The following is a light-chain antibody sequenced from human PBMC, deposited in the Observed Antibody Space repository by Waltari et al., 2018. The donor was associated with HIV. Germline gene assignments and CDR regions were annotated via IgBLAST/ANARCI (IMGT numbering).Light chain of an antibody. V-gene: IGLV1-44*01. Sequence: QSVLTQPPPASGTPGQRVTISCSAPSSNLATNTVNLYQQLPGTAPKLLIYTNNQRPSGVPARFSGSKSGTSASLAINGLQSDDDADYYCATWDDSLNGWVFGGGTRLTVL. CDR1: SSNLATNT. CDR3: ATWDDSLNGWV. J-gene: IGLJ3*02. CDR2: TNN.